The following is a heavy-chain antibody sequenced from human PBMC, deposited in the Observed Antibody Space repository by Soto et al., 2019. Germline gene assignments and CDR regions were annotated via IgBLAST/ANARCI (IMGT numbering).Heavy chain of an antibody. Sequence: GGSLRVCCAASGGICGGYGVHWVRQAPGKGLEWVALIWYGGSQKYYADSVKGRYTISRDNSKNTLYLEMNSLRGEDTAVYYCARHDTSGYYYIDYCGQGTLVTVSS. D-gene: IGHD3-22*01. J-gene: IGHJ4*02. V-gene: IGHV3-33*08. CDR1: GGICGGYG. CDR2: IWYGGSQK. CDR3: ARHDTSGYYYIDY.